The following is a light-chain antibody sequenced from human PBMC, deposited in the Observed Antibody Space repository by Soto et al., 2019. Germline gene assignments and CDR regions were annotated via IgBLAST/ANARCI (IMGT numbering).Light chain of an antibody. CDR3: QQRSKWRT. Sequence: VCTQSPATLSLSPGERATLSCRASQSVSSYLAWYQQKPGRAPRLLIYDASKRATGIPARLSGSGFGTEYTLTISSIEPEYFAVYYCQQRSKWRTFGQGTKVDI. J-gene: IGKJ1*01. CDR2: DAS. CDR1: QSVSSY. V-gene: IGKV3-11*01.